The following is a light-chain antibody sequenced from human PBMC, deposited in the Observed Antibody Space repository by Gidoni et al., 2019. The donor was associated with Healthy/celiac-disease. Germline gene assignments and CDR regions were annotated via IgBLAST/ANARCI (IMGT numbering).Light chain of an antibody. CDR3: QQRSNWPVT. CDR2: DAS. CDR1: QSVSSY. J-gene: IGKJ4*01. Sequence: EIVLTQSPATLSLSPGERATLSCRASQSVSSYLAWYQQKPGQAPRLLIYDASNRATGIPARFSGSGSGTDFTLTISSLEPEDFAVYYCQQRSNWPVTFXGXTKVEIK. V-gene: IGKV3-11*01.